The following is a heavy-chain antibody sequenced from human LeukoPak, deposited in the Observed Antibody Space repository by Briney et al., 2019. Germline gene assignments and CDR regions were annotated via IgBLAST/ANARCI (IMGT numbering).Heavy chain of an antibody. V-gene: IGHV4-31*03. D-gene: IGHD6-13*01. J-gene: IGHJ4*02. CDR1: GGSISSGGYY. Sequence: SQTLSLTCTVSGGSISSGGYYWSWICQHPGKGLEWIGYIYYSGSTYYNPSLKSRVTISVDTSKNQFSLKLSSVTAADTAVYYCARSSSSWLDYWGQGTLVTVSS. CDR2: IYYSGST. CDR3: ARSSSSWLDY.